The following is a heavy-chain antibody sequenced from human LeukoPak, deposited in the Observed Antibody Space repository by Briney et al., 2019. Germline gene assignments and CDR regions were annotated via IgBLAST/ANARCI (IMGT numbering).Heavy chain of an antibody. D-gene: IGHD6-6*01. CDR3: ARIETGSSPHNYYYGMDV. CDR2: ISSSSSYI. CDR1: RFTFSTYT. Sequence: GGSLRLSCAASRFTFSTYTMNWVRQAPGKGLEWVSSISSSSSYIYYADSVKGRFTISRDNSKNTLYLQMNSLRAEDTAVYYCARIETGSSPHNYYYGMDVWGQGTTVTVSS. J-gene: IGHJ6*02. V-gene: IGHV3-21*01.